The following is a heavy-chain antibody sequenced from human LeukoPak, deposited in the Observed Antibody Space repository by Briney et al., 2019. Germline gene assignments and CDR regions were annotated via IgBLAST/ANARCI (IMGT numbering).Heavy chain of an antibody. J-gene: IGHJ2*01. Sequence: SETLSLTCTVSGGSISNYYWSWIRQPPGKGLEWIGYIYYSGSTNYNPSLKSRVTISVDTSKNQFSLKLTSVTATDTALYYCARQDAILTGYPDWYFDPWGRGTLVTVSS. CDR3: ARQDAILTGYPDWYFDP. V-gene: IGHV4-59*08. D-gene: IGHD3-9*01. CDR2: IYYSGST. CDR1: GGSISNYY.